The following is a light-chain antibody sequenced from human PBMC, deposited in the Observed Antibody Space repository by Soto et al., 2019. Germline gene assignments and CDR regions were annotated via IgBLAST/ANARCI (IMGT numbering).Light chain of an antibody. V-gene: IGKV3-20*01. J-gene: IGKJ1*01. Sequence: EIVLTQSPGTLSLSPGERATLSCRASQSVSSSYLAWYQQTPGQAPRLLIYGASSRATGIPDRLRVIGYGTDVTLTISRLEPEEGAVDDGQQYDSSPWTFGQGTKVDIK. CDR1: QSVSSSY. CDR2: GAS. CDR3: QQYDSSPWT.